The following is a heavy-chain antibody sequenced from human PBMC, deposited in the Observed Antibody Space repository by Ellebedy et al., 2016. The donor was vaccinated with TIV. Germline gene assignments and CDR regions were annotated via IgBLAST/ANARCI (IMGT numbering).Heavy chain of an antibody. CDR3: VKDKGSGTYYNLYYGMDV. CDR1: GFTFSRYG. D-gene: IGHD3-10*01. Sequence: GGSLRLSXAASGFTFSRYGMHWVRQAPGKGLECVAVISYDGSDKYYADSMKGRFTISRDSSKNTLYLQMNSLRAEDTAVYYCVKDKGSGTYYNLYYGMDVWGHGTTVTVSS. CDR2: ISYDGSDK. V-gene: IGHV3-30*18. J-gene: IGHJ6*02.